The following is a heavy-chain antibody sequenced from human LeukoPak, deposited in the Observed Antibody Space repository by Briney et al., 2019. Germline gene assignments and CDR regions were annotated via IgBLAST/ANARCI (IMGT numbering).Heavy chain of an antibody. CDR1: GGSMRGYY. CDR2: FYYTGLT. CDR3: ARDLHAFDI. Sequence: KSSETLSLTCTVSGGSMRGYYWSWIRQTPGGRLEWIGYFYYTGLTRSSPSLESRVTMSVDTSKKQFSLKLSSVTAADTAVYYCARDLHAFDIWGQGTMVTVSS. J-gene: IGHJ3*02. V-gene: IGHV4-59*12.